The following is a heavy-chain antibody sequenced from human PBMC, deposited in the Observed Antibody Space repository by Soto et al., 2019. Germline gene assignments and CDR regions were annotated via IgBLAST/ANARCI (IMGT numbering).Heavy chain of an antibody. V-gene: IGHV3-21*01. CDR3: ARDQYSSSSGGPFDY. J-gene: IGHJ4*02. Sequence: EVQLVESGGGLVKPGGSLRLSCAASGFTFSSYSMNWVRQAPGKGLEWVSSISTSSSYIYYADSVKGRFTISRDNAKSSLYLQMHSLRAEDTAVYYCARDQYSSSSGGPFDYWGQGTLVTVSS. CDR1: GFTFSSYS. CDR2: ISTSSSYI. D-gene: IGHD6-6*01.